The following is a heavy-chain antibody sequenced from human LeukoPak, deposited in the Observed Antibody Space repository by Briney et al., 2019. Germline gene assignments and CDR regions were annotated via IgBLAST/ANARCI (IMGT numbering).Heavy chain of an antibody. D-gene: IGHD1-7*01. J-gene: IGHJ4*02. V-gene: IGHV1-8*03. CDR2: MNPNSGNT. CDR3: ARGGELELPFDY. Sequence: ASVKVSCKASGYTFTSYGIIWVRQAPGQGLEWMGWMNPNSGNTGYAQKFQGRVTITRNTSISTAYMELSSLRSEDTAVYYCARGGELELPFDYWGQGTLVTVSS. CDR1: GYTFTSYG.